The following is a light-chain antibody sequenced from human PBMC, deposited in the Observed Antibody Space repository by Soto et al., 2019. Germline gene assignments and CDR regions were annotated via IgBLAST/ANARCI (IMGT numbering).Light chain of an antibody. CDR2: SAS. CDR3: QQSYNTPRT. V-gene: IGKV1-39*01. Sequence: DIQMTQSPSSLSASVGDRVTITCRASQSIDNYLNWYQQKPGRAPKLLIYSASSLHSGIPSRFSARGSATDFHLTITSLQPEDFATYYCQQSYNTPRTFGQGTKLEIK. J-gene: IGKJ2*01. CDR1: QSIDNY.